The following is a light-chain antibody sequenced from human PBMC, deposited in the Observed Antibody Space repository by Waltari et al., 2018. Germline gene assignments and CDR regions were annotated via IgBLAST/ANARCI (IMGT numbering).Light chain of an antibody. Sequence: DIVMTQSPDSLAVSLGERATINCRSSQSVLFRSDNKNYLAWYQQKPGQPPKLLIYWASTRESGVPDRCSGSGSGTDFTLTISSLQAEDVAVYYCQQYYSTPLLFGQGTKVEIK. CDR3: QQYYSTPLL. CDR1: QSVLFRSDNKNY. CDR2: WAS. J-gene: IGKJ1*01. V-gene: IGKV4-1*01.